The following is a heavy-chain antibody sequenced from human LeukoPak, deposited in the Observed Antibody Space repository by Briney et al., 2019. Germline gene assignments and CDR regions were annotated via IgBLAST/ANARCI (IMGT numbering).Heavy chain of an antibody. D-gene: IGHD5-18*01. CDR2: ISGSGGST. J-gene: IGHJ4*02. Sequence: GGSLRLSCAVSGFTFSSYAMSWVRQAPGKGLEWVSAISGSGGSTYYADSVKGRFTISRDNSKNTLYLQMNSLRAEDTAVYYCAKGGYSYGFIFDYWGQGTLVTVSS. CDR1: GFTFSSYA. CDR3: AKGGYSYGFIFDY. V-gene: IGHV3-23*01.